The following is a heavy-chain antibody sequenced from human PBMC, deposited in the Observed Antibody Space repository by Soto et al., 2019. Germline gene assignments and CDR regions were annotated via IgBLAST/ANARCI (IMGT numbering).Heavy chain of an antibody. CDR1: GGTFSSYA. D-gene: IGHD2-2*01. J-gene: IGHJ5*02. CDR3: ARGRIVVPAAILHDYFWRGSHFDP. CDR2: IIPICVTA. Sequence: QVQLVQSGAEVKKPGSSVKVSCKASGGTFSSYAISWVRQAPGQGLEWMGGIIPICVTANYAQKFQGRVTITADDTTSTAYMELSRLRSEDTALYYCARGRIVVPAAILHDYFWRGSHFDPWGQGTLVTVSS. V-gene: IGHV1-69*01.